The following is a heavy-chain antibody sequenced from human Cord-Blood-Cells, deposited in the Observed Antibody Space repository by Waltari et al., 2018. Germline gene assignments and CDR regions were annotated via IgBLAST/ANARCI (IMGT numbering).Heavy chain of an antibody. CDR3: ARDRRLAAAGSIYYCYGMDV. CDR2: IIPVFGTA. V-gene: IGHV1-69*01. D-gene: IGHD6-13*01. J-gene: IGHJ6*02. Sequence: QVQLVQSGAEEKKPGSSVKVFCKAAEGTFSSSAISWVRQAPGQGLEWMGGIIPVFGTANYAQKFQGSVTTTADQSTSTAYMELSSLRSEETDVYYGARDRRLAAAGSIYYCYGMDVWGQGTTVTVSS. CDR1: EGTFSSSA.